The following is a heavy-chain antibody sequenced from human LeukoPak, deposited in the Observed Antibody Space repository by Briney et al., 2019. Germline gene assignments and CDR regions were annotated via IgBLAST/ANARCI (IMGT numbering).Heavy chain of an antibody. CDR3: ARGYYDTSGYYLAAY. CDR2: IYYSGST. V-gene: IGHV4-59*01. Sequence: SETLSLTCTVSGGSISSYYWSWIWQPPGKGLEWIGYIYYSGSTKYNPSLKSRVTISVDTSKNQFSLKLTSVTAADTAVYYCARGYYDTSGYYLAAYWGQGTLVTVSS. J-gene: IGHJ4*02. D-gene: IGHD3-22*01. CDR1: GGSISSYY.